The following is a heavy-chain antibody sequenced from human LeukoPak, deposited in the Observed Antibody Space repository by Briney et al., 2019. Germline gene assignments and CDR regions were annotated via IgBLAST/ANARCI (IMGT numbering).Heavy chain of an antibody. Sequence: SETLSLTCTVSGGSISSYYWSWIRQSPGKGLEWIGYIYYSGSTNYNPSLKSRVTISIDTSKNQFSLKLSSVTAADTAVYYCESGYGSEVGGDYWGQGTLVTVSS. J-gene: IGHJ4*02. CDR1: GGSISSYY. D-gene: IGHD3-10*01. CDR3: ESGYGSEVGGDY. CDR2: IYYSGST. V-gene: IGHV4-59*01.